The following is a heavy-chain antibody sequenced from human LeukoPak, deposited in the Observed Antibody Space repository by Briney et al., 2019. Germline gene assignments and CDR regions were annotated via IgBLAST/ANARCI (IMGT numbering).Heavy chain of an antibody. Sequence: ASVKVSCKASGYTFTSYDINWVPQATGQGLEWMGWMNPNSGNTGYAQKFQGRVTITRNTSISTAYMELSSLRSEDTAVYYCARGQYSSSALDYWGQGTLVTVSS. D-gene: IGHD6-6*01. CDR1: GYTFTSYD. J-gene: IGHJ4*02. CDR3: ARGQYSSSALDY. V-gene: IGHV1-8*03. CDR2: MNPNSGNT.